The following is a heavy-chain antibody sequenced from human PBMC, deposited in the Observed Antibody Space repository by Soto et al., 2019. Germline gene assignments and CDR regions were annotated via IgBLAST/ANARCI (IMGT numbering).Heavy chain of an antibody. Sequence: GGSLRLSCAASGFTFSSYSMNWVRQAPGKGLEWVSYISSSSSTIYYADSVKGRFTISRDNAKNSLYLQMNSLRAEDTAVYYCARDEDGLWFGKVNFDYWGQGTLVIVSS. CDR2: ISSSSSTI. J-gene: IGHJ4*02. D-gene: IGHD3-10*01. CDR3: ARDEDGLWFGKVNFDY. V-gene: IGHV3-48*01. CDR1: GFTFSSYS.